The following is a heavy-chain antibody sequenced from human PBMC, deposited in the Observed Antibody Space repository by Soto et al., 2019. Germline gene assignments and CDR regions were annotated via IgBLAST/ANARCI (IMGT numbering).Heavy chain of an antibody. J-gene: IGHJ4*02. V-gene: IGHV2-5*02. D-gene: IGHD2-2*01. CDR3: AHCRGGVASF. CDR2: VYWGDSK. CDR1: GFSLSTRDVG. Sequence: QITLNESGPTLVKPTQPLTLTCTFSGFSLSTRDVGVGWIRQPPGEALEWLGVVYWGDSKTYSPSPESRLTITKDTSKNPVVLRMTKMEPVDTATYYCAHCRGGVASFWGQGTLVTVSS.